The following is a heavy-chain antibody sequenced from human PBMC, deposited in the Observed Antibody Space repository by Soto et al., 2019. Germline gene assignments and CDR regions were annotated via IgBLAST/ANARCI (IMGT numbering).Heavy chain of an antibody. Sequence: SETLSLTCAVSGGSISSGGYSWSWIRQPPGKGLEWIGYIYHSGSTYYNPSPKSRVTISVDTSKNQFSLKLSSVTAADTAVYYCARYNWNYVWYFDYWGQGTLVTVSS. CDR1: GGSISSGGYS. CDR2: IYHSGST. CDR3: ARYNWNYVWYFDY. V-gene: IGHV4-30-2*05. J-gene: IGHJ4*02. D-gene: IGHD1-7*01.